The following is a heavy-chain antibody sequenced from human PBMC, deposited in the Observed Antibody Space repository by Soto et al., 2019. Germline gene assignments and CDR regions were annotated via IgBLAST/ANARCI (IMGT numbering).Heavy chain of an antibody. CDR2: ISSSSTI. J-gene: IGHJ4*02. CDR1: GFTFSSYS. D-gene: IGHD6-6*01. V-gene: IGHV3-48*02. Sequence: PGGSLRLSCAASGFTFSSYSMNWVRQAPGKGLEWVSYISSSSTIYYADSVKGRFTISRDNAKNSLYLQMNSLRDEDTGVYYCARGFLEYSRSADDYWGQGT. CDR3: ARGFLEYSRSADDY.